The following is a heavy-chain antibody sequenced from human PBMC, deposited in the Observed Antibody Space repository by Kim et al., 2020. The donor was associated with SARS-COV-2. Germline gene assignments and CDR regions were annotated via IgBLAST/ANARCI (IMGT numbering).Heavy chain of an antibody. Sequence: GGSLRLSCVASRFTFSGYWMSWVRQAPGKGLEWVANIKQDASEKYYVDSVKGRFAISRDNAKNSLFLEMNSLRVEDTAVYYCARDLSRQWLGFIDYWGQGALVTVSS. V-gene: IGHV3-7*03. CDR1: RFTFSGYW. CDR3: ARDLSRQWLGFIDY. CDR2: IKQDASEK. J-gene: IGHJ4*02. D-gene: IGHD6-19*01.